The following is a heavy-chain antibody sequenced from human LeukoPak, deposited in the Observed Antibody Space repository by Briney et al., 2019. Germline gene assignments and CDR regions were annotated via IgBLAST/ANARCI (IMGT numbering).Heavy chain of an antibody. CDR2: IRSGSSYI. CDR1: GFTFSSYN. V-gene: IGHV3-21*01. D-gene: IGHD6-19*01. Sequence: GGSLRLSCAASGFTFSSYNMNWVRQAPGKGLEWVSSIRSGSSYIYYADSVKGRFTISRDNAKNSLYLQMNSLRAEDTAAYYCACRAVAGTWGYYGMDVWGQGTTVTVSS. J-gene: IGHJ6*02. CDR3: ACRAVAGTWGYYGMDV.